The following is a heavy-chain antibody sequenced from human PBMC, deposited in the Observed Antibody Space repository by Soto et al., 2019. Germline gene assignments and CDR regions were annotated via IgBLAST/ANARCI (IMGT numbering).Heavy chain of an antibody. J-gene: IGHJ6*03. Sequence: VARGSSGDRSGRSFIRQQPGKGLEWIGEIYHSGSTNYNPSLKSRVTISVDKSKNQFSLKLSSVTAADTAVYYCARYYDCWSGYAYYYYYLDVWGKGTTVTVSS. CDR2: IYHSGST. CDR3: ARYYDCWSGYAYYYYYLDV. D-gene: IGHD3-3*01. CDR1: RGSSGDRSG. V-gene: IGHV4-4*02.